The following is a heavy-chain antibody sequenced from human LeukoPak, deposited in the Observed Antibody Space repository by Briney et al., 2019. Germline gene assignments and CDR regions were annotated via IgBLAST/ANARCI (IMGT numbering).Heavy chain of an antibody. CDR1: GGSISSYY. D-gene: IGHD3-10*01. Sequence: SETLSLTCTVSGGSISSYYWSWIRQPPGKGLEWIGYIYYSGSTNYNPSLKSRVTISVDTSKNQFSLKLSSVTAADTAVYYCARSSLITMVRGVSVWFDPWGQGTLDTVSS. CDR3: ARSSLITMVRGVSVWFDP. V-gene: IGHV4-59*01. CDR2: IYYSGST. J-gene: IGHJ5*02.